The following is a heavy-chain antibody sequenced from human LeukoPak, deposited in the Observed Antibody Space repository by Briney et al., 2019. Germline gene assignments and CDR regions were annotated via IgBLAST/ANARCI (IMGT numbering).Heavy chain of an antibody. CDR3: AKPWWELPSLDAFDI. D-gene: IGHD1-26*01. CDR1: GFTFSSYG. Sequence: SGGSLRLSCAASGFTFSSYGMHWVRQAPGKGLEWVAVISYDGSNKYYADYVKGRFTISRDNSKNTLYLQMNSLRAEDTAVYYCAKPWWELPSLDAFDIWGQGTMVTVSS. CDR2: ISYDGSNK. V-gene: IGHV3-30*18. J-gene: IGHJ3*02.